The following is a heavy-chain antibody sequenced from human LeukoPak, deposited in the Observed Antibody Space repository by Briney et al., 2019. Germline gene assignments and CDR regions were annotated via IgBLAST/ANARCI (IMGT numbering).Heavy chain of an antibody. CDR1: GFTFSSYA. CDR3: SRDQAYYCSGGSCYSDY. CDR2: ISGSGDTT. J-gene: IGHJ4*02. Sequence: GGSLRLSCAASGFTFSSYAMSWVRQAPGKGLEWVSTISGSGDTTYYAGSAKGRFTISRDNSKNTVFLQMNSLRAEDTAVFFCSRDQAYYCSGGSCYSDYWGQGSLVTVSS. V-gene: IGHV3-23*01. D-gene: IGHD2-15*01.